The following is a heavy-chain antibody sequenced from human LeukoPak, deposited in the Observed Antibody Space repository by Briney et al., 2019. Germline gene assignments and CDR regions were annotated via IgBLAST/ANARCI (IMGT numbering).Heavy chain of an antibody. Sequence: PSETLSLTCTVSGGSISSYYWSWIRQPPGRGLEWIGYIYYSGSINYNPSLKSRVTISVDTSKNQFSLKLSSVTAADTAVYYCARSGYSYDYAFDIWGQGTMVTVPS. V-gene: IGHV4-59*01. CDR1: GGSISSYY. CDR2: IYYSGSI. J-gene: IGHJ3*02. CDR3: ARSGYSYDYAFDI. D-gene: IGHD5-18*01.